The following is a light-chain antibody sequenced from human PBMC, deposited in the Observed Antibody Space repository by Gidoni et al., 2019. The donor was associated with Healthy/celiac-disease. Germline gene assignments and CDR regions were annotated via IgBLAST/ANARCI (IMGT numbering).Light chain of an antibody. CDR1: QSISSY. CDR2: AAS. J-gene: IGKJ1*01. CDR3: QQSYSTPGT. V-gene: IGKV1-39*01. Sequence: DIQMTQSLSSLSASVGDRVTITCRASQSISSYLNWYQQKPGKAPKLLIYAASSLQSGVPSRFSGSGSGTDFTLTISSLQPEDFATYYCQQSYSTPGTFGQGTKVEIK.